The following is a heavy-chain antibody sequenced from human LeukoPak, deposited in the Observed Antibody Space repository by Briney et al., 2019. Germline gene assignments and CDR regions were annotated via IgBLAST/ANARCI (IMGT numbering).Heavy chain of an antibody. CDR3: ARDYYSSWYENGEPLG. CDR2: IYYSGST. V-gene: IGHV4-39*07. J-gene: IGHJ4*02. D-gene: IGHD6-13*01. CDR1: GGSISSSSYY. Sequence: SETLSLTCTVSGGSISSSSYYWGWIRQPPGKGLEWIGSIYYSGSTYYNPSLKSRVTISVDTSKNQFSLKLSSVTAADTAVYYCARDYYSSWYENGEPLGWGQGTLVTVSS.